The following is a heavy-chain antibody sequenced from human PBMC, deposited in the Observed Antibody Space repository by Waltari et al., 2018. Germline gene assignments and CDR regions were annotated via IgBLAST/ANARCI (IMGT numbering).Heavy chain of an antibody. J-gene: IGHJ4*02. D-gene: IGHD5-12*01. CDR2: ISYDGSNK. V-gene: IGHV3-30-3*01. CDR1: GFTFSSYA. Sequence: QVQLVESGGGVVQPGRSLRLSCAASGFTFSSYAMHWVRQAPGKGLGWVAVISYDGSNKYYADSVKGRFTISRDNSKNTLYLQMNSLRAEDTAVYYCARARVSGYDYPLDYWGQGTLVNVSS. CDR3: ARARVSGYDYPLDY.